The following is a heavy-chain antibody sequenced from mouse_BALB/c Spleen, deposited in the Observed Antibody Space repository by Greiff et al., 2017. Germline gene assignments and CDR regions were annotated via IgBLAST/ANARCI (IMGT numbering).Heavy chain of an antibody. V-gene: IGHV5-12-2*01. CDR1: GFTFSSYT. CDR3: ARHLGLRDAMDY. CDR2: ISNGGGST. J-gene: IGHJ4*01. Sequence: DVKLVESGGGLVQPGGSLKLSCAASGFTFSSYTMSWVRQTPEKRLEWVAYISNGGGSTYYPDTVKGRFTISRDNAKNTLYLQMSSLKSEDTAMYYCARHLGLRDAMDYWGQGTSVTVSS. D-gene: IGHD3-1*01.